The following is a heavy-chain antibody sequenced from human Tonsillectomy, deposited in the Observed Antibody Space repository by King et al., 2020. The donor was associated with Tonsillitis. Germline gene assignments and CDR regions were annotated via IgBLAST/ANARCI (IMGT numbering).Heavy chain of an antibody. CDR1: GGTFSSYA. V-gene: IGHV1-69*14. CDR3: ARDLGYYDSSGYYEAGAFDI. D-gene: IGHD3-22*01. J-gene: IGHJ3*02. Sequence: QLVQSGAEVKKPWSSVNVSCKASGGTFSSYAISWVRQAPGQGLEWMGGIIPIFGTANYAQKFQGRVTITADKSTSTAYMELSSLRSEDTAVYYCARDLGYYDSSGYYEAGAFDIWGQGTMVTVSS. CDR2: IIPIFGTA.